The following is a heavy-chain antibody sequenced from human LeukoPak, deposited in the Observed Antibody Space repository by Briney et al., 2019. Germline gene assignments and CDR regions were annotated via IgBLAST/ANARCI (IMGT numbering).Heavy chain of an antibody. CDR3: AREMATIQSFDY. J-gene: IGHJ4*02. D-gene: IGHD5-24*01. Sequence: GSVKVSCKASGYTFTGYYIHWVRQAPGQGLEWMGWINPNSGGTNYAQKFQGRVTMTRDTSISTAYMELSRLRSDDTAVYYCAREMATIQSFDYWGQGTLVTVSS. CDR1: GYTFTGYY. CDR2: INPNSGGT. V-gene: IGHV1-2*02.